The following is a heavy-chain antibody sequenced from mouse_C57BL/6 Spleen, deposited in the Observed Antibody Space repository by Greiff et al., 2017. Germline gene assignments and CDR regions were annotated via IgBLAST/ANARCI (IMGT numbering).Heavy chain of an antibody. CDR2: IDPETGGT. CDR1: GYTFTDYE. V-gene: IGHV1-15*01. J-gene: IGHJ2*01. D-gene: IGHD1-1*01. CDR3: TRERITTVYYFDY. Sequence: QVQLQQSGAELVRPGASVTLSCKASGYTFTDYEMHWVKQTPVHGLEWIGAIDPETGGTAYNQKFKGKAILTADKSSSTAYMELRSLTSEDSAVYYCTRERITTVYYFDYWGQGTTLTVSS.